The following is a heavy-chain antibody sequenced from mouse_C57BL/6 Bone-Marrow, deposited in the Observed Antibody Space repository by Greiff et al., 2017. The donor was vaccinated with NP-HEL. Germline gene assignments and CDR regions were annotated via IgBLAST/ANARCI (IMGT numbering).Heavy chain of an antibody. Sequence: VQLQQPGAELVKPGASVKLSCKASGYTFTTYWMQRVKQRPGQGPEWIGEIDPSDSYTNYNQKFKGKATLTVDTSSSTANMQLRSLTSEYSAVYYCARKAYSGRSCAFAYWGQGTLVTVSA. CDR2: IDPSDSYT. CDR3: ARKAYSGRSCAFAY. CDR1: GYTFTTYW. D-gene: IGHD1-1*01. J-gene: IGHJ3*01. V-gene: IGHV1-50*01.